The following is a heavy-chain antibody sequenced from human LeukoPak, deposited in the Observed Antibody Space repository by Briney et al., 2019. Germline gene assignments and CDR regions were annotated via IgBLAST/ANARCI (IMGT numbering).Heavy chain of an antibody. CDR3: ARVDYYDRRLDY. J-gene: IGHJ4*02. CDR1: GGSFSGYY. CDR2: INHSGST. V-gene: IGHV4-34*01. D-gene: IGHD3-22*01. Sequence: PSETLSLTCAVYGGSFSGYYCSWIRQPPGKGLEWIGEINHSGSTNYNPSLKSRVTISVDTSKNQFSLKLSSVTAADTAVYYCARVDYYDRRLDYWGQGTLVTVSS.